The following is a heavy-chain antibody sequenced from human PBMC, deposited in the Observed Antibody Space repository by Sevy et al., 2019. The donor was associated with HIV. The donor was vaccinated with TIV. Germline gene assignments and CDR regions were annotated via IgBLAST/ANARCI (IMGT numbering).Heavy chain of an antibody. J-gene: IGHJ4*02. CDR3: AKDQGGYNYAPGY. V-gene: IGHV3-30*18. Sequence: GGSLRLSCPASGLTFSTYGMHWVRQAPGKGLEWVAVISYDGNIQYYADSVKGRFTVSRDNSKNTLYLQMNSLRAEDSAVYYCAKDQGGYNYAPGYWGQGTLVTVSS. D-gene: IGHD5-18*01. CDR1: GLTFSTYG. CDR2: ISYDGNIQ.